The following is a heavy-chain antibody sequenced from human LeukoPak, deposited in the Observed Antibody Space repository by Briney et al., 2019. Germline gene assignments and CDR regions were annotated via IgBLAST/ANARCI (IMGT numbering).Heavy chain of an antibody. CDR2: ISYDGSNK. J-gene: IGHJ4*02. D-gene: IGHD2-15*01. Sequence: GGSLRLSCAASGFTFSSYAMHWVRQAPGKGLEWVAVISYDGSNKYYADSVKGRFTISRDNSKNTLYLQMNSLRAEDTAVYYCAREWPGLLLFDYWDQGTLVTVSS. V-gene: IGHV3-30*04. CDR3: AREWPGLLLFDY. CDR1: GFTFSSYA.